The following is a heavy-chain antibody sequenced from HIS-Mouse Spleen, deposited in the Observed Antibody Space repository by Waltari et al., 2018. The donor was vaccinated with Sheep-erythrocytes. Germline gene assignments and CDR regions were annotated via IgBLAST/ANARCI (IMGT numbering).Heavy chain of an antibody. CDR1: GLPFSSYG. J-gene: IGHJ5*02. CDR3: AKDGGGNWFDP. V-gene: IGHV3-30*18. Sequence: QVQLVESGGGVVQPGRSLRLPCAASGLPFSSYGMHWVRQAPGKGLEWVAVISYDGSNKYYADSVKGRFTISRDNSKNTLYLQMNSLRAEDTAVYYCAKDGGGNWFDPWGQGTLVTVSS. CDR2: ISYDGSNK. D-gene: IGHD3-10*01.